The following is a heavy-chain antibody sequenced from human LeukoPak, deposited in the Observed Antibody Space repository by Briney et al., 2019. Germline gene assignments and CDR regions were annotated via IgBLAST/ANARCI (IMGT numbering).Heavy chain of an antibody. J-gene: IGHJ6*03. Sequence: PGGSLRLSCAASGFTFSSYGMHWVRQAPGKGLEWVAVISYDGSNKYYADSVKGRFTISRDNSKNALYLQMNSLRAEDTAVYYCARGVWYSSSSKSHYYMDVWGKGTTVTVSS. V-gene: IGHV3-30*03. CDR3: ARGVWYSSSSKSHYYMDV. CDR1: GFTFSSYG. CDR2: ISYDGSNK. D-gene: IGHD6-6*01.